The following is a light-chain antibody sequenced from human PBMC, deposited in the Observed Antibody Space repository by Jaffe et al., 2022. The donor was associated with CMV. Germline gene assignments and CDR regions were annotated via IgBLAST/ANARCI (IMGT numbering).Light chain of an antibody. V-gene: IGLV1-51*02. Sequence: QSVLTQPPSVSAAPGQRVTISCSGSTSNIGINSVSWYQYLPGTAPKLLIYENNKRPSGIPDRFSGSKSGTSATLGITGLQTGDEADYYCGTWDSSLSGVVFGGGTKLTVL. CDR2: ENN. CDR1: TSNIGINS. CDR3: GTWDSSLSGVV. J-gene: IGLJ2*01.